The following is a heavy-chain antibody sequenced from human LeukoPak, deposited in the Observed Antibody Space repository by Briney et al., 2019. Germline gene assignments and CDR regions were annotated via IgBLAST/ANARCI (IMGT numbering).Heavy chain of an antibody. J-gene: IGHJ4*02. D-gene: IGHD3-22*01. CDR3: ARENYYDSSGYEY. CDR1: GGSISSYY. V-gene: IGHV4-59*01. Sequence: ASETLSLTCTVSGGSISSYYWSWIRQPPGKGLEGIGYIYYSGSTNYNPSLKSRVTISVDTSKNQFSLKLSSVTAADTAVYYCARENYYDSSGYEYWGQGTLVTVSS. CDR2: IYYSGST.